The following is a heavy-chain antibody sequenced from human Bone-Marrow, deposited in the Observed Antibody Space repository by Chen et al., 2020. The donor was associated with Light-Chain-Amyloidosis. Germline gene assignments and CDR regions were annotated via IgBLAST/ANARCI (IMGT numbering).Heavy chain of an antibody. CDR3: ARVSFHYDFWSGYINGMDV. CDR2: ISAYNGNT. Sequence: GVEVKKTGASVKVSCKASGYTFTSYGISWVRQAPGQGLEWMGWISAYNGNTNYAQKRQGRVTMTTDTSTSTSSMELRSLFSSDTAFCYCARVSFHYDFWSGYINGMDVWGQGTTVTVSS. CDR1: GYTFTSYG. D-gene: IGHD3-3*01. V-gene: IGHV1-18*04. J-gene: IGHJ6*02.